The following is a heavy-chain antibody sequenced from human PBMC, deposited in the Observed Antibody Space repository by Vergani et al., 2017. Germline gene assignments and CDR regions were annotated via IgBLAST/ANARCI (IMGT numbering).Heavy chain of an antibody. D-gene: IGHD6-6*01. CDR1: GFTFDDYA. J-gene: IGHJ4*02. CDR3: ARGIAAPRSYFDY. CDR2: ISWNSGSI. Sequence: EVQLVESGGGLVQPDRSLRLSCAASGFTFDDYAMHWVRQAPGKGLEWVSGISWNSGSIGYADSVKGRFTISRDNAKNSLYLQMNSLRAEDTALYYCARGIAAPRSYFDYWGQGTLVTVSS. V-gene: IGHV3-9*01.